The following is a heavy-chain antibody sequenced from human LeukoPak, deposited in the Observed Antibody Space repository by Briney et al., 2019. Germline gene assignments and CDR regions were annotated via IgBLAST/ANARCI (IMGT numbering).Heavy chain of an antibody. Sequence: GGSLRLSCAASGFTFSSYAMSWVRQAPGKGLEWVSAISGSGGSTYYADSVKGRFTISRDNSKNTLYLQMNSLRAEDTAIYYCAKGSAAQWHIYDCWGQGTLVTVSS. CDR1: GFTFSSYA. CDR2: ISGSGGST. V-gene: IGHV3-23*01. J-gene: IGHJ4*02. D-gene: IGHD2-2*01. CDR3: AKGSAAQWHIYDC.